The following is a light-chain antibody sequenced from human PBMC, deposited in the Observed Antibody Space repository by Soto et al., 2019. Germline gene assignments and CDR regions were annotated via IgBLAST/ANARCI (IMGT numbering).Light chain of an antibody. V-gene: IGLV1-44*01. CDR2: RNN. J-gene: IGLJ3*02. CDR3: AAWDDSLDGGV. CDR1: SSNIGSNS. Sequence: QSVLTQPPSASGTPGQRVTIYCSGSSSNIGSNSVNWYRQLPGTAPKLLIYRNNQRPSGVPDRFSGSKSGTSASLAISGLQSEDEAYYYCAAWDDSLDGGVFGGGTKLTVL.